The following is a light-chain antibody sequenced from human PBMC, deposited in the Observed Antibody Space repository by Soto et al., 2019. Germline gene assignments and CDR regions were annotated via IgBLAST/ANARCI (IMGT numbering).Light chain of an antibody. CDR2: GAS. CDR3: QQYIRWPLT. CDR1: QDVSSN. Sequence: EMVVTQSPATLSVSPGDRATLSCRASQDVSSNLAWYQQKPGQAPRLLIYGASTRATGTPARFSGSGSGTEFTLTISSLQSEDYAVYFCQQYIRWPLTFGGGTKVEIK. V-gene: IGKV3-15*01. J-gene: IGKJ4*01.